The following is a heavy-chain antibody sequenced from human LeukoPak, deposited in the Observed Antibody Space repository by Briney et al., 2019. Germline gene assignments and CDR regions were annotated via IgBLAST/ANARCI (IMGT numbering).Heavy chain of an antibody. J-gene: IGHJ6*02. D-gene: IGHD3-3*01. V-gene: IGHV3-9*01. Sequence: GGSLRLSCAASGFTFSSYAMHWVRQAPGKGLEWVSGISWNSGSIGYADSVKGRFTISRDNAKNSLYLQMNSLRAEDTALYYCAKAEGDFWSGYAAGYYYGMDVWGQGTTVTVSS. CDR2: ISWNSGSI. CDR1: GFTFSSYA. CDR3: AKAEGDFWSGYAAGYYYGMDV.